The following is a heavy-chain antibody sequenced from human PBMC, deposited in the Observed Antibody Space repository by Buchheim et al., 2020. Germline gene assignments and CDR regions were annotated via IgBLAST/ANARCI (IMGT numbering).Heavy chain of an antibody. V-gene: IGHV3-30*04. Sequence: QVQLVESGGGVVQPGRSLRLSCAASGFTFSSYAMHWVRQAPGKGLEWVAVISYDGSNKYYADSVKGRFTISRDNSKNTLSPQMNSLRAEDTAVYYCARGDFWSGYYPIDYWGQGTL. J-gene: IGHJ4*02. CDR2: ISYDGSNK. D-gene: IGHD3-3*01. CDR1: GFTFSSYA. CDR3: ARGDFWSGYYPIDY.